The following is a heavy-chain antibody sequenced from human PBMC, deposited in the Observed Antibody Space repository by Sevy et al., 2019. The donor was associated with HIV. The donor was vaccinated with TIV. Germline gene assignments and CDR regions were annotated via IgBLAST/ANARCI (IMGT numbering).Heavy chain of an antibody. CDR2: MSNTGATI. J-gene: IGHJ4*02. Sequence: GGSLRLSCAASGFSFSIYSMNWVRQAPGKGLEWLSYMSNTGATIHYADSVKGRFTIPRDNTKNALYLQMNSLRPEDTAVYYCASQWGCYERLYDFDYWGQGTLVTVSS. CDR1: GFSFSIYS. V-gene: IGHV3-48*01. D-gene: IGHD5-12*01. CDR3: ASQWGCYERLYDFDY.